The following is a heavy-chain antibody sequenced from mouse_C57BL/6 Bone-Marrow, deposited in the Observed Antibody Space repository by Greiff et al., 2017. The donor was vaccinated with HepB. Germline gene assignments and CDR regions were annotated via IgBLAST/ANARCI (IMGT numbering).Heavy chain of an antibody. V-gene: IGHV1-64*01. CDR3: ARLCSNYAMDY. CDR2: IHPNSGST. J-gene: IGHJ4*01. Sequence: QVHVKQPGAELVKPGASVKLSCKASGYTFPSYWMHWVKQRPGQGLEWIGMIHPNSGSTNYNEKFKSKATLTVDKSSSTAYMQLSSLTSEDSAVYYCARLCSNYAMDYWGQGTSVTVSS. D-gene: IGHD6-1*01. CDR1: GYTFPSYW.